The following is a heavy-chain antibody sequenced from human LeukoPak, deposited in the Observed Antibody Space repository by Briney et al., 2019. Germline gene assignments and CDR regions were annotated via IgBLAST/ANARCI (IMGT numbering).Heavy chain of an antibody. CDR1: GFTFSSYW. V-gene: IGHV3-74*01. J-gene: IGHJ3*02. Sequence: GSLRLSCAASGFTFSSYWMHWVRQAPGKGLVWVSRINSDGSSTSYADSVKGRFTISRDNAKNTLYLQMNSLRAEDMAVYYCARGLSYDILTGYDAFDIWGQGTMVTVSS. CDR2: INSDGSST. D-gene: IGHD3-9*01. CDR3: ARGLSYDILTGYDAFDI.